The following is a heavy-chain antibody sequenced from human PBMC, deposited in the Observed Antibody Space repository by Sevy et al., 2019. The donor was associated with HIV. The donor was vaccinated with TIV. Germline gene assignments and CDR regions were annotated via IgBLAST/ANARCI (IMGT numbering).Heavy chain of an antibody. CDR3: TRVLSYYDILTGYHDAFDI. D-gene: IGHD3-9*01. CDR2: IRSKAYGGTT. CDR1: GFTFGDYA. J-gene: IGHJ3*02. Sequence: GGSLRLSCTASGFTFGDYAMSWFCQAPGKGLEWVGFIRSKAYGGTTEYAASVKGRFTISRDDSKSIAYLQMNSLKTEDTAVYYCTRVLSYYDILTGYHDAFDIWGQGTMVTVSS. V-gene: IGHV3-49*03.